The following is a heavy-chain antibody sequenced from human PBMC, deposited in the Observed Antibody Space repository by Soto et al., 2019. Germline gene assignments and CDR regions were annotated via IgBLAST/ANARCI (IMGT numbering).Heavy chain of an antibody. Sequence: EVQLLESGGGLVQPGGSLRLSCAASGFTFSSYAMSWVRQAPGKGLEWVSSISGSGGSTYYADSVKGRFTISRDNSKNTLYLQMNSLRAEDTAVYYCANDRANSGALARFDPWGQGTLGTVSS. CDR2: ISGSGGST. CDR3: ANDRANSGALARFDP. J-gene: IGHJ5*02. V-gene: IGHV3-23*01. CDR1: GFTFSSYA. D-gene: IGHD2-15*01.